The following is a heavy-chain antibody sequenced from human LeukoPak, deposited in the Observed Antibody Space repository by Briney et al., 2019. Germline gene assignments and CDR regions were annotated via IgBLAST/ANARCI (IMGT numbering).Heavy chain of an antibody. Sequence: GGSLRLSCAATGFTVSSNYMSWVRQAPGKGLEWVSVLYSDASTYYADSVKGRFIISRLSSENTLYLKMNSLRVEDTAVYYCARMNSGTYFDYWGQGTLVSVSS. CDR1: GFTVSSNY. CDR3: ARMNSGTYFDY. CDR2: LYSDAST. V-gene: IGHV3-53*04. J-gene: IGHJ4*02. D-gene: IGHD1-26*01.